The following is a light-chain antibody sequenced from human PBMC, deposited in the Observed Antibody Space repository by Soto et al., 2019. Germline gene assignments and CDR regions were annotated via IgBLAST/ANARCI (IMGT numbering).Light chain of an antibody. Sequence: DIQMTQSPSTLSASVGDRVVITCGASQNINKWLAWYQQKPGKAPKFLIYDASTLETGVPSRFSGSGSGTEFTLTISSLQPDDFATFYCQQYDTFPRTFGQGTKVDI. J-gene: IGKJ1*01. CDR2: DAS. V-gene: IGKV1-5*01. CDR3: QQYDTFPRT. CDR1: QNINKW.